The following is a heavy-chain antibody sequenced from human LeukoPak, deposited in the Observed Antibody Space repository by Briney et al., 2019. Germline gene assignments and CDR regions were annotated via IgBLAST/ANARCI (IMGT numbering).Heavy chain of an antibody. CDR1: GYTFTNYQ. CDR3: ARLSYEGEGY. Sequence: ASVKVSCKTSGYTFTNYQISWMRQAPGQGFEWMGWFSAFSGNTNYAEKFQGRLTLTIDTSTTTAYMDLGSLKTDDTAVYYCARLSYEGEGYWGQGTLVTVSS. CDR2: FSAFSGNT. J-gene: IGHJ4*02. D-gene: IGHD3-10*01. V-gene: IGHV1-18*01.